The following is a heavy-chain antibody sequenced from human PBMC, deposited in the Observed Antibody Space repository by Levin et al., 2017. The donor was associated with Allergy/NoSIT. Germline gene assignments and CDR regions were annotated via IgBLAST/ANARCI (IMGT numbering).Heavy chain of an antibody. J-gene: IGHJ4*02. Sequence: GGSLRLSCAASGFIFSDYYMSWIRQGPGKGLEWISYISSGGDTVHYTESLKGRFTISRDNAKNSLYLQMNSLRAEDTAVYYCARVGDCGGDCDSLDYWGQGTLVTVSS. CDR1: GFIFSDYY. CDR3: ARVGDCGGDCDSLDY. D-gene: IGHD2-21*02. V-gene: IGHV3-11*01. CDR2: ISSGGDTV.